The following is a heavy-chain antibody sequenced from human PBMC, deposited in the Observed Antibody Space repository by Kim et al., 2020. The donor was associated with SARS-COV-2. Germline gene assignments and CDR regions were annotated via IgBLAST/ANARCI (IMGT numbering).Heavy chain of an antibody. CDR1: GFTFSNAW. CDR2: IKSKTDGGTT. CDR3: TTVIHYDSSGYRSFVGY. Sequence: GGSLRLSCAASGFTFSNAWMSWVRQAPGKGLEWVGRIKSKTDGGTTDYAAPVKGRFTISRDDSKNTLYLQMNSLKTEDTAVYYCTTVIHYDSSGYRSFVGYWGQGTLVTVSS. V-gene: IGHV3-15*01. J-gene: IGHJ4*02. D-gene: IGHD3-22*01.